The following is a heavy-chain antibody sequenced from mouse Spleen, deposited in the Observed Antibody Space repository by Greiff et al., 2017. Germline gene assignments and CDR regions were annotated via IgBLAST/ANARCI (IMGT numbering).Heavy chain of an antibody. V-gene: IGHV3-6*01. CDR1: GYSITSGYY. Sequence: DVKLQESGPGLVKPSQSLSLTCSVTGYSITSGYYWNWIRQFPGNKLEWMGYISYDGRNNYNPSLKNRISITRDTSKNQFFLKLNSVTTEDTATYYCANYYDGSFDYWGQGTTLPVSS. J-gene: IGHJ2*01. CDR3: ANYYDGSFDY. D-gene: IGHD1-1*01. CDR2: ISYDGRN.